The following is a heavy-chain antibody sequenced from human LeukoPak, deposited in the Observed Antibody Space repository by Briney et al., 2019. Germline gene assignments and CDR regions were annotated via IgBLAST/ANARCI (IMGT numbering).Heavy chain of an antibody. CDR3: AKDDPTGRYL. CDR2: IHNYETTE. V-gene: IGHV3-30*02. D-gene: IGHD1-26*01. Sequence: GGSLRLSCTASGFTFSSFGMHWVRQTPGKGLEWVTFIHNYETTEYYADSVKGRFTISRDNSKNTVYLQMNSLRVEDTAVYYCAKDDPTGRYLWGQGTLVTVSS. CDR1: GFTFSSFG. J-gene: IGHJ4*02.